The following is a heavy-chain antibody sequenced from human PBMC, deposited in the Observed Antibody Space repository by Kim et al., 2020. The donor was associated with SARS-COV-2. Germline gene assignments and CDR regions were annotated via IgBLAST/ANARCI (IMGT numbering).Heavy chain of an antibody. CDR3: VKEYRYGGGHWFFDL. CDR1: GFTFSSYA. J-gene: IGHJ2*01. V-gene: IGHV3-64D*06. D-gene: IGHD4-17*01. Sequence: GGSLRLSCSASGFTFSSYAMHWVRQAPGKGLECVSAISTDGGSTYYSDSVKGRFTISRDSSRNTLNLQMSSLRAEDTAVYYCVKEYRYGGGHWFFDLWGRGSLVTVSS. CDR2: ISTDGGST.